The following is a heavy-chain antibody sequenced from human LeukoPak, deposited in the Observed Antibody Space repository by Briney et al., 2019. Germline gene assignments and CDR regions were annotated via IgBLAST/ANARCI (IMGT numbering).Heavy chain of an antibody. Sequence: TSETLSLTCTVSGGSISSSSYYWGWIRQPPGKGLEWIGSTYYSGSTYYNPSLKSRVTISVDTSKNQFSLKLSSVTAADTAVYYCARLGRGVAVAGFDYWGQGTLVTVSS. CDR2: TYYSGST. V-gene: IGHV4-39*01. J-gene: IGHJ4*02. CDR1: GGSISSSSYY. CDR3: ARLGRGVAVAGFDY. D-gene: IGHD6-19*01.